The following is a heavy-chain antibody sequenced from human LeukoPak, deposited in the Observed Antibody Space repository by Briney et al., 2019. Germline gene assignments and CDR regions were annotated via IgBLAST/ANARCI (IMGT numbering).Heavy chain of an antibody. Sequence: GGSLRLSCAASGFTFSIYGMHWVRQAPGKGLEWVAIIWSDGSIKYYADSVKGRFTISRDNSKNTLYLQMNSLRAEDTAVYYCARTGRAFITTTYGMDVWGQGTTVTVSS. CDR2: IWSDGSIK. CDR1: GFTFSIYG. CDR3: ARTGRAFITTTYGMDV. V-gene: IGHV3-33*01. D-gene: IGHD3-22*01. J-gene: IGHJ6*02.